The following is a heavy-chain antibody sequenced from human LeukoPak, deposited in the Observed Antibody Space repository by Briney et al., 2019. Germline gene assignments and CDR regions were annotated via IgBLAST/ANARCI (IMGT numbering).Heavy chain of an antibody. CDR1: GYSINSGFY. CDR2: IYTSGST. V-gene: IGHV4-61*09. D-gene: IGHD3-10*01. CDR3: TKGRGI. J-gene: IGHJ4*02. Sequence: SETLSLTCTVSGYSINSGFYWYWIRQPAGKGLEWIGHIYTSGSTDYNPSLKSRVTISVATSKNQFSLKLTSVTAADTAIYYCTKGRGIWGQGTLVTVSS.